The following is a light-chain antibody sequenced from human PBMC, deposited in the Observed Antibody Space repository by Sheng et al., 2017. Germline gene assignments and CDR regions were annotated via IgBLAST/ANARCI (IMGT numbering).Light chain of an antibody. J-gene: IGKJ4*01. CDR1: QSINSW. V-gene: IGKV1-5*03. Sequence: DIQMTQSPSTLSASVGDRVTITCRASQSINSWLAWYQQKPGNAPKLLIYRASSLESGVPSRFSGSGSGTEFTLTISSLQPEDFATYYCQQFNSNSQRFTFGGGTKVEIK. CDR2: RAS. CDR3: QQFNSNSQRFT.